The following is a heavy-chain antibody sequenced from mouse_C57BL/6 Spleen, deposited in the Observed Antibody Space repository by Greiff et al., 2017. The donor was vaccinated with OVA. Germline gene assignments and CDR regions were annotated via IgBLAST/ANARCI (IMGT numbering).Heavy chain of an antibody. CDR2: ISSGSSTI. CDR3: ARASYYWFAY. J-gene: IGHJ3*01. V-gene: IGHV5-17*01. Sequence: EVNVVESGGGLVKPGGSLKLSCAASGFTFSDYGMHWVRQAPEKGLEWVAYISSGSSTIYYADTVKGRFTISRDNAKNTLFLQMTSLRSEDTAMYYCARASYYWFAYWGQGTLVTVSA. D-gene: IGHD2-12*01. CDR1: GFTFSDYG.